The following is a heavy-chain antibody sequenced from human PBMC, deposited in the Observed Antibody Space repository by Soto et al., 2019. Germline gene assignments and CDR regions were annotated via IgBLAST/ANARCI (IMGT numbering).Heavy chain of an antibody. V-gene: IGHV3-30-3*01. J-gene: IGHJ4*02. CDR3: ASLGIAAAGTFAVWDY. D-gene: IGHD6-13*01. CDR1: GLTFSSYA. CDR2: ISYDGSNK. Sequence: GGSLRLSCAASGLTFSSYAMHWVRQAPGKGLEWVAVISYDGSNKYYADSVKGRFTISRDNSKNTLYLQMNSLRAEDTAVYYCASLGIAAAGTFAVWDYWGQGTLVTVSS.